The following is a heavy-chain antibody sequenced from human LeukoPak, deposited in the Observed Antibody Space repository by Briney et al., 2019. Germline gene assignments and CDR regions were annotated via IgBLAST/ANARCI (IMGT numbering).Heavy chain of an antibody. CDR2: MNPNSGNT. D-gene: IGHD3-22*01. J-gene: IGHJ6*03. CDR3: ARFVRRWLLVASSRYYYMDV. Sequence: ASVKVSCKASGYTFTSYDINWVRQATGQGLEWMGWMNPNSGNTGYAQKFQGRVTMTRNTSISTAYMELSSLRSEDTAVYYCARFVRRWLLVASSRYYYMDVWGKGTTVTVSS. V-gene: IGHV1-8*01. CDR1: GYTFTSYD.